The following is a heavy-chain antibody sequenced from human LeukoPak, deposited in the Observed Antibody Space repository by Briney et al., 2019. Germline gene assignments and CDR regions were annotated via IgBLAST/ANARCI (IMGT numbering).Heavy chain of an antibody. D-gene: IGHD7-27*01. CDR3: ATRKLGNDY. J-gene: IGHJ4*02. CDR2: IYYSGST. Sequence: SETLSLTCTVSGGSISSSSYYRGWIRQPPGKGLEWIGSIYYSGSTYYNPSLKSRVTISVDTSKNQFSLKLYSVTAADTAVYYCATRKLGNDYWGQGTLVTVSS. CDR1: GGSISSSSYY. V-gene: IGHV4-39*07.